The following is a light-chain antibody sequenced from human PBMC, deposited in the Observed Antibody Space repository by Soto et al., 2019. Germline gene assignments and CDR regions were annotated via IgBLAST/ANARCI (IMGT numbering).Light chain of an antibody. CDR2: TDN. J-gene: IGLJ1*01. CDR3: XSXTXXXXXXV. Sequence: SWYQHLPGTAPKLLIFTDNQRPSGVSNRFSGSKSGNTASLTISGLQAEDEADYXCXSXTXXXXXXVXXTGXKVTVL. V-gene: IGLV2-14*02.